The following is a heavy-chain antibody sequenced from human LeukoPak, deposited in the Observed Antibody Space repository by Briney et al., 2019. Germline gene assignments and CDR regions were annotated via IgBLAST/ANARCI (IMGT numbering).Heavy chain of an antibody. CDR3: ARGSSGSYHHAFGL. CDR2: INYSGST. D-gene: IGHD3-10*01. CDR1: GGFFETYY. Sequence: SETLSLTCTISGGFFETYYWSWIRQSPGKGLEWIAFINYSGSTNYNPSLMSRVTISMDTSKTQFFLHMSSVTAADAAVYYCARGSSGSYHHAFGLWGQGMLVTVSS. V-gene: IGHV4-59*01. J-gene: IGHJ4*02.